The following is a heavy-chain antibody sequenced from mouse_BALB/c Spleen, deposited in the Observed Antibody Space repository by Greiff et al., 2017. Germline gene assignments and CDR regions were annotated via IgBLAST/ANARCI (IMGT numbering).Heavy chain of an antibody. D-gene: IGHD2-4*01. CDR2: INPNNGGT. V-gene: IGHV1-18*01. CDR1: GYTFTDYN. Sequence: EVQLQQSGPELVKPGASVKIPCKASGYTFTDYNMDWVKQSHGKSLEWIGDINPNNGGTIYNQKFKGKATLTVDKSSSTAYMELRSLTSEDTAVYYCARQEGDYDGWFAYWGQGTLVTVSA. CDR3: ARQEGDYDGWFAY. J-gene: IGHJ3*01.